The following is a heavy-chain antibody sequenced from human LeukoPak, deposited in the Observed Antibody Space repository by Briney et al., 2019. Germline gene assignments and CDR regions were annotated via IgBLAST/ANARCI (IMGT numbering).Heavy chain of an antibody. CDR1: GGSFSGYY. CDR2: INHSGST. D-gene: IGHD6-6*01. Sequence: SETLSLTCAVYGGSFSGYYWSWIRQPPGKGLEWIGEINHSGSTNYNPSLKSRVTISVDTSKNQFSLKLSSVTAADTAVYYCATLWAPYSSSSAPYDYWGQGTLVTVSS. CDR3: ATLWAPYSSSSAPYDY. V-gene: IGHV4-34*01. J-gene: IGHJ4*02.